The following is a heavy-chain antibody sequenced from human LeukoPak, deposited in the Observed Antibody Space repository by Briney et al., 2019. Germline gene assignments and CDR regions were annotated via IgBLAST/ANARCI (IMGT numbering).Heavy chain of an antibody. CDR3: AKDRSSTGYSSSFGS. CDR2: ISGHGDIT. D-gene: IGHD6-13*01. J-gene: IGHJ4*02. Sequence: GGTQRLSCAASGFIFRNYGMNWVRQAPGKGLEWVSGISGHGDITYYADSVKGRFTISRDNSKNTLYLQMNSLRAEDTAVYYCAKDRSSTGYSSSFGSWGQGTLVTVSS. V-gene: IGHV3-23*01. CDR1: GFIFRNYG.